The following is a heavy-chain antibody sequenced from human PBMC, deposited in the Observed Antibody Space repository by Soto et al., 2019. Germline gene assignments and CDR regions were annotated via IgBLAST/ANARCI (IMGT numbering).Heavy chain of an antibody. Sequence: GGSLRLSCAASGFTFSSYSMNWVRQAPGKGLEWVSSISSSSSYIYYADSVKGRFTISRDNAKNSLYLQMNSLRAEDTAVYYCARNSLYDYFWGSLVHSSYYYGVAVWGQGTRDTVSS. CDR1: GFTFSSYS. D-gene: IGHD3-16*01. CDR3: ARNSLYDYFWGSLVHSSYYYGVAV. J-gene: IGHJ6*01. V-gene: IGHV3-21*01. CDR2: ISSSSSYI.